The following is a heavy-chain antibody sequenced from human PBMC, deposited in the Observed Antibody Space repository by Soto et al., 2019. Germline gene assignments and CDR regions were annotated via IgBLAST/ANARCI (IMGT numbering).Heavy chain of an antibody. CDR3: SRRLGTSLTTGYWFRP. Sequence: EVQLLESGGGLVQPGGSLRLSCAGSGFTVITYAMSWVRQAPGKGLEWISSIGGDGRTTYYADSVKGRFTISRDSSKTTGYKAITHLGGGGPAIYYWSRRLGTSLTTGYWFRPWGQGTLVNVSS. CDR2: IGGDGRTT. D-gene: IGHD4-17*01. J-gene: IGHJ5*01. V-gene: IGHV3-23*01. CDR1: GFTVITYA.